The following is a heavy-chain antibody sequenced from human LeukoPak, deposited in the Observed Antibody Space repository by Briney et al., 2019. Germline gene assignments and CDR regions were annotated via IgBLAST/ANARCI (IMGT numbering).Heavy chain of an antibody. CDR3: ARDIIGLRYFDWLSENWFDP. CDR1: GYTFTSYG. J-gene: IGHJ5*02. D-gene: IGHD3-9*01. Sequence: ASVKVSCKASGYTFTSYGISWVRQAPGQGLEWMGWISAYNGNTNYAQKLQGRVTMTTDTSTSTAYMELRSLRPDDTVVYYCARDIIGLRYFDWLSENWFDPWGQGTLVTVSS. V-gene: IGHV1-18*01. CDR2: ISAYNGNT.